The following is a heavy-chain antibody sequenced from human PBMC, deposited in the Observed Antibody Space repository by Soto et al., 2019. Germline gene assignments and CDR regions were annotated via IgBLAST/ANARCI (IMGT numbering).Heavy chain of an antibody. Sequence: ASVKVSCKASGYTFTGYYMHWVRQAPGQGLEWMGWINPNSGGTNYAQKFQGWVTMTRDTSISTAYMELSRLRSDDTAVYYCARAASCSGGSCYSNWFDPWGQGTLVTV. V-gene: IGHV1-2*04. CDR1: GYTFTGYY. CDR3: ARAASCSGGSCYSNWFDP. J-gene: IGHJ5*02. CDR2: INPNSGGT. D-gene: IGHD2-15*01.